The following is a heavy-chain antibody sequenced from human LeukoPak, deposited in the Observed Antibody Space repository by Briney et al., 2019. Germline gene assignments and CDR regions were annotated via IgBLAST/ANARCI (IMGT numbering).Heavy chain of an antibody. J-gene: IGHJ3*02. Sequence: SETLSLTCAVYGGSFSGYYWSWIRQPPGKGLEWTGEINHSGSTDYNPSLKSRVTISVDTSKNQFSLKLSSVTAADTAVYYCARGYSSGWSQNGAFDIWGQGTMVTVSS. CDR3: ARGYSSGWSQNGAFDI. CDR2: INHSGST. D-gene: IGHD6-19*01. CDR1: GGSFSGYY. V-gene: IGHV4-34*01.